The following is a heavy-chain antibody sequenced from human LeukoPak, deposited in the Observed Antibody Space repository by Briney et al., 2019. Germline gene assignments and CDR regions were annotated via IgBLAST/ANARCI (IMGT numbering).Heavy chain of an antibody. CDR3: ARDYGGNPGWFDR. CDR1: VYTFTKYD. J-gene: IGHJ5*02. CDR2: MNPNSGNT. D-gene: IGHD4-23*01. Sequence: ASVTVSLKSSVYTFTKYDINWVRQATGQGVAWMGWMNPNSGNTGYPQKFQGRVTMTRNTSISTAYLELSSLRSEDTAVYYCARDYGGNPGWFDRWGQGTLVTVSS. V-gene: IGHV1-8*01.